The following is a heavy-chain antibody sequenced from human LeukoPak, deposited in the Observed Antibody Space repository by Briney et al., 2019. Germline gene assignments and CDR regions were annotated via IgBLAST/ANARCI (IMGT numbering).Heavy chain of an antibody. V-gene: IGHV3-49*03. D-gene: IGHD3-22*01. Sequence: GGSLRLSCTASGFTFGDYAMSWFRQAPGKGLEWVGFIRSKAYGGTTEYAASVKGRFTISRDDSKSIAYLQMNSLKTEDTAVDYCTTPKTYYYDSSGYYRYWGQGTLVTVSS. CDR2: IRSKAYGGTT. J-gene: IGHJ4*02. CDR1: GFTFGDYA. CDR3: TTPKTYYYDSSGYYRY.